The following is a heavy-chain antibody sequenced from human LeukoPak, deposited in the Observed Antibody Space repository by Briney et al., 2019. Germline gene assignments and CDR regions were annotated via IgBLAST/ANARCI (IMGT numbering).Heavy chain of an antibody. J-gene: IGHJ5*02. CDR2: IYYGGST. D-gene: IGHD6-13*01. V-gene: IGHV4-39*01. CDR1: GGSISSSSYY. CDR3: ARPRGVVRIAAAGTGWFDP. Sequence: PSETLSLTCTVSGGSISSSSYYWGWIRQPPGKGLEWIGSIYYGGSTYYNPSLKSRVTISVDTSKNQFSLKLSSVTAADTAVYYCARPRGVVRIAAAGTGWFDPWGQGTLVTVSS.